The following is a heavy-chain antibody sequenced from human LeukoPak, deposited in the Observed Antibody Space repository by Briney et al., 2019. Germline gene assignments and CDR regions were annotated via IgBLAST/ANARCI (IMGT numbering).Heavy chain of an antibody. J-gene: IGHJ4*02. CDR1: GFSLSTSGEG. CDR3: THSGLRGQLGYPFPYYFDY. D-gene: IGHD3-9*01. CDR2: FYWDDDK. V-gene: IGHV2-5*02. Sequence: SGPTLVKPTQTLTLTCTFSGFSLSTSGEGVGWIRQPPGKALEWLALFYWDDDKRYSPSLRSRLTITKDTSKNQVVLTMTNMDPVDTATYYCTHSGLRGQLGYPFPYYFDYWGQGTLVTVSS.